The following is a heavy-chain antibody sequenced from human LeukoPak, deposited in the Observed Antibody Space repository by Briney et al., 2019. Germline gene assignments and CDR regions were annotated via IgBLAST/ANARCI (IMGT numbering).Heavy chain of an antibody. CDR1: GGSISPYY. V-gene: IGHV4-4*07. J-gene: IGHJ6*03. CDR3: MRDSPDGYTSGHHFYYMDV. Sequence: SETLSLTCTVSGGSISPYYWTWTRQSAGKGLEFMGRIHFGGTTNYNPSLMSRITLSVDTSKSQVSLKLSSVTAADTAVYYCMRDSPDGYTSGHHFYYMDVWGQGTTVTVSS. D-gene: IGHD5-18*01. CDR2: IHFGGTT.